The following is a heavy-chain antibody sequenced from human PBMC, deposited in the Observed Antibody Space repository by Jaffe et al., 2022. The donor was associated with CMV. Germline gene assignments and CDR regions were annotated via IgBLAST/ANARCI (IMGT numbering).Heavy chain of an antibody. CDR3: VKQGYSYGHGGLVDYYYYYMDV. V-gene: IGHV3-64D*06. D-gene: IGHD5-18*01. Sequence: EVQLVESGGGLVQPGGSLRLSCSASGFTFSSYAMHWVRQAPGKGLEYVSAISSNGGSTYYADSVKGRFTISRDNSKNTLYLQMSSLRAEDTAVYYCVKQGYSYGHGGLVDYYYYYMDVWGKGTTVTVSS. CDR1: GFTFSSYA. J-gene: IGHJ6*03. CDR2: ISSNGGST.